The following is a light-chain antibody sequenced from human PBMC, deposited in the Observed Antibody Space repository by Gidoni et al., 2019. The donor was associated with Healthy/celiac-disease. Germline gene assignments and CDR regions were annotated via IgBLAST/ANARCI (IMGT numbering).Light chain of an antibody. CDR2: DVS. V-gene: IGLV2-14*03. Sequence: QSPLTQPASVSGSPGQSTTISCTGTSSDVGGYNYVSWYQQHPGKAPKLMIYDVSNRPSGVSNRFSGSKSGNTASLTISGLQAEDEADYYCSSYTSSSTLVFGGGTKLTVL. J-gene: IGLJ3*02. CDR3: SSYTSSSTLV. CDR1: SSDVGGYNY.